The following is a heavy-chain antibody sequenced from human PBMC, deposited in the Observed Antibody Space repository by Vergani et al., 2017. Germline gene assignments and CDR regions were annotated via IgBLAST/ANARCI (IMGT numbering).Heavy chain of an antibody. Sequence: EVQLVESGGRVIRPGGSLRLSCAASGFTFDGYGMSWVRQAPGKGLEWVSGINWDGGDTGYADSVKGRFTISRDNAKNFLYLHMNSLRADDTALYQCAVRGSHGGFDHWGQGSLVVVSS. D-gene: IGHD1-26*01. J-gene: IGHJ4*02. CDR2: INWDGGDT. CDR1: GFTFDGYG. V-gene: IGHV3-20*01. CDR3: AVRGSHGGFDH.